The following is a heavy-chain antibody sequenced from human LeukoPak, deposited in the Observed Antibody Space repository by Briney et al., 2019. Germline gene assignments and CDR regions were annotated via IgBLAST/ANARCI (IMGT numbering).Heavy chain of an antibody. CDR1: GGSISSYY. CDR3: ARRYCSGGSCYPRHFDF. D-gene: IGHD2-15*01. V-gene: IGHV4-59*08. J-gene: IGHJ4*02. CDR2: IYYSGMT. Sequence: SETLSLTRTVSGGSISSYYWSWIRQPPGKGLGWIGCIYYSGMTNYNPSLKSRVTMSVDTSKNQFSLNLNSATAADTAVYYCARRYCSGGSCYPRHFDFWGQGTLVIVSS.